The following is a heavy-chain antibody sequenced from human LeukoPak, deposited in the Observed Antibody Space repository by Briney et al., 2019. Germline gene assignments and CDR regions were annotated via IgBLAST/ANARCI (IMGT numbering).Heavy chain of an antibody. CDR3: ARDNIVGATTPAGDFQH. Sequence: GGSLRLSCVASGFTFASYAMNWVRQAPGKGLEWVSTISGSGRNTYHADSVKGRFNISRDNSKNTLYLEMNSLRAEDTAVYYCARDNIVGATTPAGDFQHWGQGTLVTVSS. J-gene: IGHJ1*01. CDR2: ISGSGRNT. V-gene: IGHV3-23*01. D-gene: IGHD1-26*01. CDR1: GFTFASYA.